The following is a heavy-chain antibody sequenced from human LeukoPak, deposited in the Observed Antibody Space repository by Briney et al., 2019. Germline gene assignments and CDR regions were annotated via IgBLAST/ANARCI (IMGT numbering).Heavy chain of an antibody. V-gene: IGHV1-8*01. Sequence: ASVKVSCKASGYTFTSYDINWVRQATGQGLEWMGWMNPNSGNTGYAQKFQGRGTMTRNTSISTAYMELSSLRSEDTAVYYCASGATGYLGFDYWGQGTLVTVSS. CDR1: GYTFTSYD. J-gene: IGHJ4*02. CDR3: ASGATGYLGFDY. CDR2: MNPNSGNT. D-gene: IGHD6-13*01.